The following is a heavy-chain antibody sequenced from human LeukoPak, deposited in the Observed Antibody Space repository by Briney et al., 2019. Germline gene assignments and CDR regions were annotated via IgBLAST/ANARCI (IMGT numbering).Heavy chain of an antibody. Sequence: GGSLRLSCAASGFTFSSYAMSWVRQAPGKGLEWVSAISGSGGSKYYADSVKGRFTISRDNSKNTLYLQMNSLRAEDTAVYYCAKAVGTVTSSGYFDYWGQGTLVTVSS. CDR3: AKAVGTVTSSGYFDY. J-gene: IGHJ4*02. CDR1: GFTFSSYA. D-gene: IGHD4-17*01. V-gene: IGHV3-23*01. CDR2: ISGSGGSK.